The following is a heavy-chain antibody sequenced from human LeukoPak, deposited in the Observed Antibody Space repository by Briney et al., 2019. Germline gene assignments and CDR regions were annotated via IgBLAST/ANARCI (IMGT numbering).Heavy chain of an antibody. CDR2: INPNSGGT. CDR1: GYTFTSYY. CDR3: ARDPKYDFWSGPSDY. D-gene: IGHD3-3*01. Sequence: ASVKVSCKASGYTFTSYYMHWVRQAPGQGLEWMGWINPNSGGTNYAQKFQGRVTMTRDTSISTAYMELSRLRSDDTAVYYCARDPKYDFWSGPSDYWGQGTLVTVSS. J-gene: IGHJ4*02. V-gene: IGHV1-2*02.